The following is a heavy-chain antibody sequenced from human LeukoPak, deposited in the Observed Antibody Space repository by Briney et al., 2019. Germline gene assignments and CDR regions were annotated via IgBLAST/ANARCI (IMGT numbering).Heavy chain of an antibody. D-gene: IGHD5-18*01. Sequence: GGSLRLSCAASGFTFSSYSMNWVRQAPGKGLEWVSYISSSRSTIYYADSVKGRFTISRDNVKDSLYLQMNSLRDEETAVYYCARYSYGYGGVDYWGQGTLVTVSS. CDR2: ISSSRSTI. CDR1: GFTFSSYS. V-gene: IGHV3-48*02. CDR3: ARYSYGYGGVDY. J-gene: IGHJ4*02.